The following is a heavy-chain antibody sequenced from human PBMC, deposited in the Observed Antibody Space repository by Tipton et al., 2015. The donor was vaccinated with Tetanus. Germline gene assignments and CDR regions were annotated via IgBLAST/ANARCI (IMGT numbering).Heavy chain of an antibody. CDR2: IFPQYGTA. V-gene: IGHV1-69*01. J-gene: IGHJ4*02. D-gene: IGHD2/OR15-2a*01. CDR1: GGTFRSYA. CDR3: ARCKGGTREYYAIKN. Sequence: QSGAEVKKPGSSVRVSCKTSGGTFRSYAISWVRQARGQGPEWMGGIFPQYGTANYAPEFQGRVTLTADESTGTAYMELSSLRSEDTAVYYCARCKGGTREYYAIKNWGQGTPVTVSS.